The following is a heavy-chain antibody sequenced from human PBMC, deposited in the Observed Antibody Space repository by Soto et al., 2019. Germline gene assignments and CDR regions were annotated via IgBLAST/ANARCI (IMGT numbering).Heavy chain of an antibody. J-gene: IGHJ6*02. CDR3: AREGQGVVPAANGYYYYYGMDV. V-gene: IGHV7-4-1*01. D-gene: IGHD2-2*01. CDR2: INTNTGNP. Sequence: QVQLVQSGSELKKPGAPVKVSCKASGYTFTSYAMNWVRQAPGQGLEWMGWINTNTGNPTYAQGFTGRFVFSLDTSVSTAYLQICSLKAEDTAVYYCAREGQGVVPAANGYYYYYGMDVWGQGTTVTVSS. CDR1: GYTFTSYA.